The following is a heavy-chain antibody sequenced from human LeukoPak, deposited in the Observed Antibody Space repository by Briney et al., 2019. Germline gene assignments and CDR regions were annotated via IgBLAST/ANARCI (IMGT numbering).Heavy chain of an antibody. CDR1: GYTFTSYY. J-gene: IGHJ5*02. CDR3: ARAIVVLPSANWFDP. CDR2: INADNGNT. D-gene: IGHD2-2*01. V-gene: IGHV1-3*01. Sequence: ASVKVSCKASGYTFTSYYMHWVRQAPGQRLEWMGWINADNGNTKYSQKFQGRVTITRDTSASTAYTELSSLRSEDTAVYYCARAIVVLPSANWFDPWGQGTPVTVSS.